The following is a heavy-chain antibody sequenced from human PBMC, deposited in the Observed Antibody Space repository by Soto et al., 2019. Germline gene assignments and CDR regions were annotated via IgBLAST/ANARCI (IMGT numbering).Heavy chain of an antibody. V-gene: IGHV3-9*01. D-gene: IGHD4-17*01. J-gene: IGHJ4*02. Sequence: GGSLRLSCAASGFTFDDYAMHWVRQAPGKGLEWVSGISWNSGSIGYADSVKGRFTISRDNAKNSLYLQMNSLRAEDTALYYCAKDIAIYRATVTTTLFDYWGQGTLVTVSS. CDR1: GFTFDDYA. CDR3: AKDIAIYRATVTTTLFDY. CDR2: ISWNSGSI.